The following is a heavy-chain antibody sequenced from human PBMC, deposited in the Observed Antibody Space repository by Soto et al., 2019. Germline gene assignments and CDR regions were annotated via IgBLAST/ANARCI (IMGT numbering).Heavy chain of an antibody. D-gene: IGHD7-27*01. V-gene: IGHV1-69*01. J-gene: IGHJ4*02. CDR3: AIENWGPGGHYFDY. CDR2: IIPVFGTI. CDR1: GGTFNSFG. Sequence: QVHVVQSGAEVKKPGSSVKVPCKAYGGTFNSFGIKWVRQAPGQGLEWVGGIIPVFGTINYAQKFRGRVTITADASTSTSSMELSSLRSDDKAVYYCAIENWGPGGHYFDYWGQGTLVTVSS.